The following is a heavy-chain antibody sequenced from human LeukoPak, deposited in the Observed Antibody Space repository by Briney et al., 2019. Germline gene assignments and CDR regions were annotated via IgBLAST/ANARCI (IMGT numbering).Heavy chain of an antibody. D-gene: IGHD5-24*01. CDR1: GYSISSGYY. J-gene: IGHJ3*02. CDR3: ARDGMAYAFDI. CDR2: IYHSGST. V-gene: IGHV4-38-2*02. Sequence: SETLSLTCTVSGYSISSGYYWGWIRQPPGKGLEWIGSIYHSGSTYYNPSLESRVTISVDTSKNQFSLKLSSVTAADTAVYYCARDGMAYAFDIWGQGTMVTVSS.